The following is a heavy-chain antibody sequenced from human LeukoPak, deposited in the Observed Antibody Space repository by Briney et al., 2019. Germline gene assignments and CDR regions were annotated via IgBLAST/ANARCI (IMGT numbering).Heavy chain of an antibody. CDR3: ARDKAYVAAAGTGWFDP. D-gene: IGHD6-13*01. CDR2: IYSGGST. Sequence: GGSLRLSCAASEFTFNHCCMNWVRQAPGKGLEWVSVIYSGGSTYYADSVKGRFTISRDNSKNTLYLQMNSLRAEDTAVYYCARDKAYVAAAGTGWFDPWGQGTLVTVSS. J-gene: IGHJ5*02. V-gene: IGHV3-66*01. CDR1: EFTFNHCC.